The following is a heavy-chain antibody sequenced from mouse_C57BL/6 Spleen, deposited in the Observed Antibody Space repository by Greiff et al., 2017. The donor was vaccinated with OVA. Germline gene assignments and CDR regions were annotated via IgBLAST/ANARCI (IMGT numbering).Heavy chain of an antibody. J-gene: IGHJ2*01. CDR3: ARGNPYFDY. CDR2: IYPGGGYT. CDR1: GYTFTNYW. Sequence: VQLQESGAELVRPGPSVKMSCKASGYTFTNYWIGWAKQRPGHGLEWIGDIYPGGGYTNYNEKFKGKATLTADKSSSTAYMQFSSLTSEDSAIYYCARGNPYFDYWGQGTTLTVSS. V-gene: IGHV1-63*01. D-gene: IGHD2-1*01.